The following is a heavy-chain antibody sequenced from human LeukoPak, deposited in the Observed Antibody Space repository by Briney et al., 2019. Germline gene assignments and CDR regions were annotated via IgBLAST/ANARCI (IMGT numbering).Heavy chain of an antibody. CDR1: GFTFSSSS. D-gene: IGHD2-8*01. CDR2: ISSSSSTI. J-gene: IGHJ4*02. CDR3: AREGGGDIVLMVYAWYFDY. V-gene: IGHV3-48*02. Sequence: GGSLRLSCAASGFTFSSSSMNWVRQAPGKGLEWVSYISSSSSTIYYADSVKGRFTISRDNAKNSLYLQMNSLRDEDTAVYYCAREGGGDIVLMVYAWYFDYWGQGTLVTVSS.